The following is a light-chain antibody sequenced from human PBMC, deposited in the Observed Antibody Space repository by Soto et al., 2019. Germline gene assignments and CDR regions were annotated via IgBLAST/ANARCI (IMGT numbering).Light chain of an antibody. CDR1: SSDVGNYNL. V-gene: IGLV2-23*01. CDR2: EDT. CDR3: CSYAGRSTMT. Sequence: QSALSQPASVSGSRGQSITISCTGTSSDVGNYNLVSWYQQYPGKAPNLMIFEDTKRPSGVSHRFSGSKSGNTASLTIAGLQPEDAADYYCCSYAGRSTMTFGGGTQLTVL. J-gene: IGLJ7*01.